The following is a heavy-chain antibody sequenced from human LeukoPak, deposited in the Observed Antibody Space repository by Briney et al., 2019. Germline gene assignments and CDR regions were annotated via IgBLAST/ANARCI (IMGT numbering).Heavy chain of an antibody. CDR1: GFTFSSYG. Sequence: PGRSLRLSCAASGFTFSSYGMHWVRQAPGKGLEWVAVTWYDGSNKYYVDSVKGRFTISRDNSKNTLYLQTNSLRAEDTAVYYCARDHSNTWYGVDYWGQGTLVTVSS. CDR3: ARDHSNTWYGVDY. CDR2: TWYDGSNK. D-gene: IGHD6-13*01. V-gene: IGHV3-33*01. J-gene: IGHJ4*02.